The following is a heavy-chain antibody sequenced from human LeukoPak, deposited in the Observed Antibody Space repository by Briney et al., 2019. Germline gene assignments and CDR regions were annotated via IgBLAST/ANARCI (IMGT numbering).Heavy chain of an antibody. Sequence: SETLSLTCNVTGDSISVPYWNWIRQPPGRGLEWIGYTHYTGETNYNPSLKSRLTMSVDTSNNQVYLRLSSVTAADTAVYYCGRNLGSGSHHWGQETLLSVSS. CDR3: GRNLGSGSHH. CDR1: GDSISVPY. D-gene: IGHD3-10*01. CDR2: THYTGET. V-gene: IGHV4-59*11. J-gene: IGHJ5*02.